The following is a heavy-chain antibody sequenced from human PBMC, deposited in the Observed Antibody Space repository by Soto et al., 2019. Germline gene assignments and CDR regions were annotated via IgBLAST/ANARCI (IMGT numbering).Heavy chain of an antibody. J-gene: IGHJ6*02. CDR2: INHSGTT. CDR3: VATTMAYYYGMDV. CDR1: GGSFSDYF. Sequence: QVQLQQWGAGLLKPSETLSLTCAVYGGSFSDYFWSWIRQPPGKGLEWIGEINHSGTTNYTPSLQRRFTISLDASKNPFSLNLTSATAADTAVYYSVATTMAYYYGMDVCGQGTTVTVSS. D-gene: IGHD5-12*01. V-gene: IGHV4-34*01.